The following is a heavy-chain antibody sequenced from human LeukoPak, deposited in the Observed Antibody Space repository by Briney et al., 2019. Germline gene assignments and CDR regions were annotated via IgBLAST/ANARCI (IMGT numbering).Heavy chain of an antibody. CDR1: GYTFTSYG. J-gene: IGHJ5*02. CDR3: ARLSYISGTATGGFDP. D-gene: IGHD1-7*01. Sequence: ASVKVSCKASGYTFTSYGISWVGQAPGQGGEGMGWVSAYNGKRNYEKKLQGRVKMTTDKTTSTAYMEVRGQRSDDTAVYSCARLSYISGTATGGFDPWGQGTLVTVSS. CDR2: VSAYNGKR. V-gene: IGHV1-18*01.